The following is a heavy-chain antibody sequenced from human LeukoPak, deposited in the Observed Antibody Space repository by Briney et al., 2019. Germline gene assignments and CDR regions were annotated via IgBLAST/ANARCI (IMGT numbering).Heavy chain of an antibody. CDR3: ARGGSIAAAGTYYYYGMDV. CDR2: IIPILGIA. V-gene: IGHV1-69*04. J-gene: IGHJ6*02. Sequence: SVKVSCKASGYTFTGYYMHWVRQAPGQGLEWMGRIIPILGIANYAQKFQGRVTITADKSTSTAYMELSSLRSEDTAVYYCARGGSIAAAGTYYYYGMDVWGQGTTVTVSS. CDR1: GYTFTGYY. D-gene: IGHD6-13*01.